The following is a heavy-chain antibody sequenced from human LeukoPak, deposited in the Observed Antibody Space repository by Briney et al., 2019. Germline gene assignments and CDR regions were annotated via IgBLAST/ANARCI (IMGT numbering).Heavy chain of an antibody. CDR1: GFTFSSYS. CDR3: ARDSRRAICGGSSTSCRVAFDI. J-gene: IGHJ3*02. V-gene: IGHV3-21*01. D-gene: IGHD2-2*01. CDR2: ISSSSSYI. Sequence: MTGGSLRLSCAASGFTFSSYSMNWVRQAPGKGLEWVSSISSSSSYIYYADSVKGRFTISRDNAKNSLYLQMNSLRAEDTAVYYCARDSRRAICGGSSTSCRVAFDIWGQGTMVTVSS.